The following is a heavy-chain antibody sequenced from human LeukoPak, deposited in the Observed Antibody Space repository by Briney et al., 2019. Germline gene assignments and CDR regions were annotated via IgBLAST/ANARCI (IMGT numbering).Heavy chain of an antibody. CDR3: AGRGHRYSRD. CDR2: IYDSGIT. Sequence: KPSETLSLTCTVSGDSVTSGYWSWIRQPPGKGLEWIGYIYDSGITDYNPSLKSRLTISVDTSNNQFSLNLSSETAADTAVYYCAGRGHRYSRDWGQGILVTVSS. J-gene: IGHJ1*01. D-gene: IGHD2-15*01. CDR1: GDSVTSGY. V-gene: IGHV4-4*09.